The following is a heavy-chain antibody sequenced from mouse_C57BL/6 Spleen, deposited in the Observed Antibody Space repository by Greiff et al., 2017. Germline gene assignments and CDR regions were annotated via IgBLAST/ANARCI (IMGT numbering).Heavy chain of an antibody. V-gene: IGHV5-6*02. CDR1: GFTFSSYG. CDR2: ISSGGSYT. J-gene: IGHJ3*01. CDR3: ARQDGYSPPWFAY. D-gene: IGHD2-3*01. Sequence: DVMLVESGGDLVKPGGSLKLSCAASGFTFSSYGMSWVRQTPDKRLEWVATISSGGSYTYYPDSVKGRFTISRDNAKNTLYLQMSSLKSQDTAMYYCARQDGYSPPWFAYWGQGTLVTVSA.